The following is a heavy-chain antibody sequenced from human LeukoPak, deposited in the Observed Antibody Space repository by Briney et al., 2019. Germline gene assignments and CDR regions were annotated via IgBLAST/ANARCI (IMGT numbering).Heavy chain of an antibody. CDR3: ARGFGRP. CDR1: GFTFDEYA. CDR2: ISWNSDSI. J-gene: IGHJ5*02. Sequence: GGSLRLSCAASGFTFDEYAMHWVRQAPGKGLEWVSAISWNSDSIGYADSVKGRFTISRDNAKNSLYLQMNSLRAEDTAVYYCARGFGRPWGQGTLVTVSS. V-gene: IGHV3-9*01. D-gene: IGHD3-16*01.